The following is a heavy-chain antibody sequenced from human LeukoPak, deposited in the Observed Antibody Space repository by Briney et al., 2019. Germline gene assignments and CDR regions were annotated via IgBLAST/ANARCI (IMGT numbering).Heavy chain of an antibody. CDR1: GGSISSSSYY. CDR3: ASAFYYYDSSGYLP. D-gene: IGHD3-22*01. CDR2: IYYTGST. J-gene: IGHJ5*02. V-gene: IGHV4-39*07. Sequence: PSETLSLTCTVSGGSISSSSYYWAWIRQPPGKGLEWIGSIYYTGSTYYNPSLKSRVTISVDTSKNQFSLKLSSVTAADTAVYYCASAFYYYDSSGYLPWGQGTLVTVSS.